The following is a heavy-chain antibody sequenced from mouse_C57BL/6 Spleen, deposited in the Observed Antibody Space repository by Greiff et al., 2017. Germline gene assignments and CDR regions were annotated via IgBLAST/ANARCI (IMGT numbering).Heavy chain of an antibody. CDR3: ARHLYYGSSHWYFDV. D-gene: IGHD1-1*01. V-gene: IGHV5-9*01. J-gene: IGHJ1*03. CDR2: ISGGGGNT. CDR1: GFTFSSYT. Sequence: EVQLVESGGGLVKPGGSLKLSCAASGFTFSSYTMSWVRQTPEKRLEWVATISGGGGNTYYPDSVKGRYTISRDNAKNTLYLQMSSLRSEDTALXYCARHLYYGSSHWYFDVWGTGTTVTVSS.